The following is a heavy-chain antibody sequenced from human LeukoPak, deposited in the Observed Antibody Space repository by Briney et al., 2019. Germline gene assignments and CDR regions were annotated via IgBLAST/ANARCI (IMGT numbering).Heavy chain of an antibody. CDR1: GFTFSSYA. D-gene: IGHD4-23*01. V-gene: IGHV3-30*04. CDR3: ARDNSVEDTAWWFDP. CDR2: ISYDGSNK. Sequence: GGSLRLSCAASGFTFSSYAMHWVRQAPGKGLEWVAVISYDGSNKYYADSVKGRFTISRDNSKNTLYLQMNSLRSEDTAVYYCARDNSVEDTAWWFDPWGQGTLVTVSS. J-gene: IGHJ5*02.